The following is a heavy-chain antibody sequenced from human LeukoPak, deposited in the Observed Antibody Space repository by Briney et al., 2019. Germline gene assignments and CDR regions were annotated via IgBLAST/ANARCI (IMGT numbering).Heavy chain of an antibody. CDR2: ISGSGGST. D-gene: IGHD3-22*01. J-gene: IGHJ6*03. CDR3: AKGGYYYDSRGYPHYYYYMEV. CDR1: GFTFSSYG. V-gene: IGHV3-23*01. Sequence: QTGGSLRLSCAASGFTFSSYGMHWVRQAPGKGLEWVSAISGSGGSTYYADSVKGRFTISRDNSKNTLYLQMNSLRAEDTAVYYCAKGGYYYDSRGYPHYYYYMEVWGKGTTVTVSS.